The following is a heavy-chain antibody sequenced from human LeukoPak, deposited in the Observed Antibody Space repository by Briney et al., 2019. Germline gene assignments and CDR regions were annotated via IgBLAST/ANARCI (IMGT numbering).Heavy chain of an antibody. D-gene: IGHD3-3*01. Sequence: GGSLRLSCAASGFTFSSYWMHWVRQAPGKGLVRVSRISPDGSTTGHADSVKGRFTTSRDKAKNTLFLQMNSLRAEDTPVYYCTRDFDFSSAIWGQGTLVTVSS. CDR3: TRDFDFSSAI. V-gene: IGHV3-74*01. J-gene: IGHJ4*02. CDR2: ISPDGSTT. CDR1: GFTFSSYW.